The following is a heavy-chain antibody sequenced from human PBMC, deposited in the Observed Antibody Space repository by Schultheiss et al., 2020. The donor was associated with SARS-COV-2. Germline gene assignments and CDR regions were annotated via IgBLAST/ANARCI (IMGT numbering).Heavy chain of an antibody. V-gene: IGHV3-30*14. CDR1: GIDISTYW. CDR2: ISYDGSNK. D-gene: IGHD6-19*01. CDR3: ARGSSWIAVAGPFDY. Sequence: GGSLRLSCAASGIDISTYWMHWVRQAPGKGLEWVAVISYDGSNKYYADSVRGRFTISRDTSRNTLYLHMSSLRADDTAVYYCARGSSWIAVAGPFDYWGQGTLVTVSS. J-gene: IGHJ4*02.